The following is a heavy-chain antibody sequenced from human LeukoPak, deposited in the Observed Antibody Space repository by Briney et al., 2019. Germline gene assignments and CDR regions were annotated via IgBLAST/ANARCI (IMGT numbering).Heavy chain of an antibody. V-gene: IGHV3-23*01. Sequence: PGGSLRLSCAASGFTFSSYAMSWVRQAPGKGLEWVSAISGSGGSTYYADSVKGRFTISRDNSKNTLYLQMNSLRAEDTAVYYCANGMITFGGVIVGFDYWGQGTLVTVSS. CDR3: ANGMITFGGVIVGFDY. CDR2: ISGSGGST. CDR1: GFTFSSYA. D-gene: IGHD3-16*02. J-gene: IGHJ4*02.